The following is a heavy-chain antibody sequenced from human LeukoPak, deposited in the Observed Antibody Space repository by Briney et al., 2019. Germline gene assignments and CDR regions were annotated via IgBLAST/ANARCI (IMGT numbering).Heavy chain of an antibody. CDR3: ARESLYGDYGAFDI. J-gene: IGHJ3*02. V-gene: IGHV4-59*12. CDR1: GGSISSYY. CDR2: IYYSGST. Sequence: SETLSLTCTVSGGSISSYYWSWIRQPPGKGLEWIGYIYYSGSTSYNPSLKSRVTISVDTSKNQFSLKLSSVTAADTAVYYCARESLYGDYGAFDIWGQGTMVTVSS. D-gene: IGHD4-17*01.